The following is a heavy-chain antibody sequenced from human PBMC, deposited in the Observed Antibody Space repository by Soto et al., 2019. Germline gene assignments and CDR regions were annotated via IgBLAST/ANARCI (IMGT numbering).Heavy chain of an antibody. CDR2: IYYSGSI. D-gene: IGHD6-19*01. V-gene: IGHV4-59*01. CDR1: GDSISSLY. Sequence: QVQLQESGPGLVKPSETLSLTCTVSGDSISSLYRSWIRQPPGKGLEWIGYIYYSGSINYNPSLKSRVTISVDPSKNQFSLRLSSVTAADTAVYYCAKSLWDTSGWKTDYWGQGTLVTVSS. CDR3: AKSLWDTSGWKTDY. J-gene: IGHJ4*02.